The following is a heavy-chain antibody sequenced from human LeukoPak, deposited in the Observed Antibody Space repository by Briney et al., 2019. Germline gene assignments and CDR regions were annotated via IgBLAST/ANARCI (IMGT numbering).Heavy chain of an antibody. CDR3: ARGRVSYFDY. CDR2: INHSGST. J-gene: IGHJ4*02. Sequence: SETLSLTCAVYGGSFSGYYWSWIRQPPGKGLEWIGEINHSGSTNYNPSLKSRVTISVDTSKNQFSLKLSSVTAADTAVYYCARGRVSYFDYWGQGNLVTVSS. V-gene: IGHV4-34*01. CDR1: GGSFSGYY.